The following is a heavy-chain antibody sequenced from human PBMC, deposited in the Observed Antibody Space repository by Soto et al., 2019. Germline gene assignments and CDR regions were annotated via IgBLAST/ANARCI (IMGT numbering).Heavy chain of an antibody. D-gene: IGHD3-22*01. CDR1: GGTFSSYA. J-gene: IGHJ5*02. CDR2: IIPIFGTA. Sequence: QVQLVQSGAEVKKPGSSVKVSCKASGGTFSSYAISWVRQAPGQGLEWMGEIIPIFGTANYAQKVQGRVTITADESLSTAYMELSSLRSEDTAVYYCAGDRGPSSGYYPYWFDPWGQGTLVTVSS. CDR3: AGDRGPSSGYYPYWFDP. V-gene: IGHV1-69*12.